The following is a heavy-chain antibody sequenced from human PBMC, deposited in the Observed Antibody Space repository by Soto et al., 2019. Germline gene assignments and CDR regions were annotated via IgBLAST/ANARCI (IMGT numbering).Heavy chain of an antibody. Sequence: QVQLVQSGAEVKQPGSSVKVSCKASGGVFSNYALTWVRQAPGQGPEWVGGLVPVFGTPNYAPKFQGRVTVTADESTRTGYLELSTLTSADPAIYYCARGSNYLSTGYYFDTWGQGTLVIVSS. V-gene: IGHV1-69*01. CDR1: GGVFSNYA. CDR3: ARGSNYLSTGYYFDT. CDR2: LVPVFGTP. J-gene: IGHJ5*02. D-gene: IGHD3-9*01.